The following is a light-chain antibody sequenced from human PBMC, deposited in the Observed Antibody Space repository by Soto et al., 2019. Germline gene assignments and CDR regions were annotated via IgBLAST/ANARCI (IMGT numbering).Light chain of an antibody. CDR2: DAS. CDR3: QQRHMWPIT. J-gene: IGKJ5*01. Sequence: EIVLTQPPGTLSLSPGERATLSRRASQSVSSSYLAWYQQKPGQAPRLLIYDASNRATGIPARFSGSGSGTDFTHTISSLEPEDSAVYYCQQRHMWPITFGQGTRLEI. V-gene: IGKV3D-20*02. CDR1: QSVSSSY.